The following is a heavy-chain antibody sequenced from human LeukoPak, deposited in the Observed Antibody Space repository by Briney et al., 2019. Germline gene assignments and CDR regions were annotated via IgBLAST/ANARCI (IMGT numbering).Heavy chain of an antibody. D-gene: IGHD2-15*01. CDR2: ISGSGGST. CDR1: GFTFSNYA. Sequence: PGGSLRLSCAASGFTFSNYALSWVRQAPGKGLEWVSAISGSGGSTYYADSVKGRFTISRDNSKTTLCLQMNSLRAEDTAVYYCATYIQRPPGMDVWGQGTTVTVSS. CDR3: ATYIQRPPGMDV. J-gene: IGHJ6*02. V-gene: IGHV3-23*01.